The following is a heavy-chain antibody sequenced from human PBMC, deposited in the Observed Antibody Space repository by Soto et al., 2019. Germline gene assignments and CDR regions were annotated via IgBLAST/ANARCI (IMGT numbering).Heavy chain of an antibody. V-gene: IGHV1-18*01. CDR2: ISAYNGNT. D-gene: IGHD1-7*01. Sequence: ASVKVSCKASGYTFTSYGISWVRQAPGQGLEWMGWISAYNGNTNYAQKLQGRVTMTTDTSTSTAYMELRSLGSDDTAVYYCAKDLPGITGTTSFDYWGQGTLVTVSS. J-gene: IGHJ4*02. CDR3: AKDLPGITGTTSFDY. CDR1: GYTFTSYG.